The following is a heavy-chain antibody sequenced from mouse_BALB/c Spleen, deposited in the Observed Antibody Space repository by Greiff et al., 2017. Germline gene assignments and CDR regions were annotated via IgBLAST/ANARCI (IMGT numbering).Heavy chain of an antibody. CDR2: ISSGGSYT. CDR1: GFTFSSYT. Sequence: EVMLVESGGGLVKPGGSLKLSCAASGFTFSSYTMSWVRQTPEKRLEWVATISSGGSYTYYPDSVKGRFTISRDNAKNTLYLQMSSLKSEDTAVYYCTVGYNTDQAWCAYWGQGTLVTVSA. V-gene: IGHV5-6-4*01. J-gene: IGHJ3*01. CDR3: TVGYNTDQAWCAY. D-gene: IGHD2-2*01.